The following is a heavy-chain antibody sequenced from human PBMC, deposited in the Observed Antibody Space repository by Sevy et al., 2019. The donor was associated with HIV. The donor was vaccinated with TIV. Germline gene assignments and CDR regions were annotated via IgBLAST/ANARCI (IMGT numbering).Heavy chain of an antibody. V-gene: IGHV4-59*01. Sequence: SETLSLTCTVSGGSISSYYWSWIRQPPGKGLEWIGYIYYSGSTNYNPSLKGRVTISVDTSKNQFSLKLSSVTGADTAVYYCAGDPGRSGYSRNYNSGMDVWGQGTTVIVS. D-gene: IGHD3-22*01. CDR3: AGDPGRSGYSRNYNSGMDV. J-gene: IGHJ6*02. CDR2: IYYSGST. CDR1: GGSISSYY.